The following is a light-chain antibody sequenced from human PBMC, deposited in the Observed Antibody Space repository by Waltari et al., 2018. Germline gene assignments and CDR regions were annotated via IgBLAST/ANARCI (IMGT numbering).Light chain of an antibody. Sequence: QSALTQPASVSGSPGQSITISRTGASSSIGASNVFSWYQQPPGKAPKLMIYEGDKRPSGVSNRFSGSKSGNMASLTISGLQAEDEADYYCCSYATSSPWVFGGGTKVTVL. CDR2: EGD. J-gene: IGLJ3*02. CDR1: SSSIGASNV. CDR3: CSYATSSPWV. V-gene: IGLV2-23*01.